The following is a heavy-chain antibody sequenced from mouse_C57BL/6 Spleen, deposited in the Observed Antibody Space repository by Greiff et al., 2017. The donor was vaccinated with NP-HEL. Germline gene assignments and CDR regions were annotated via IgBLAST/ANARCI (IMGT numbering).Heavy chain of an antibody. CDR3: ASIYYDFPYAMDY. V-gene: IGHV1-80*01. J-gene: IGHJ4*01. CDR2: LYPGDGDT. Sequence: VQLQQSGAELVKPGASVKISCKASGYAFSSYWMNWVKQRPGKGLEWIGQLYPGDGDTNYNGKFKGKATLTADKSSSTAYMQLSSLTSEDSAVYFCASIYYDFPYAMDYWGQGTSVTVSS. CDR1: GYAFSSYW. D-gene: IGHD2-4*01.